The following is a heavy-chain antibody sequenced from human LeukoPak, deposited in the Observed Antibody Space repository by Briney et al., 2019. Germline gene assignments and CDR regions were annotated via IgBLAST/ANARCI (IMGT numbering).Heavy chain of an antibody. J-gene: IGHJ4*02. CDR1: GFTFSGHW. V-gene: IGHV3-74*01. CDR2: SKSDGSST. D-gene: IGHD1-26*01. CDR3: AKKGATTGDFDY. Sequence: GGSLRLSCAASGFTFSGHWTHWVRHVPGKGLVWVSRSKSDGSSTSYADSVKGRFTISRDNAKNTLYLQMNSLRTEGTDVYYCAKKGATTGDFDYWGQGTLVTVSS.